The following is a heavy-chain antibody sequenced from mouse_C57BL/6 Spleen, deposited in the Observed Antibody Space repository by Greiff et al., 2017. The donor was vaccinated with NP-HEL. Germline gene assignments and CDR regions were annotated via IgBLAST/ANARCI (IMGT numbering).Heavy chain of an antibody. CDR1: GYTFTSYW. D-gene: IGHD1-1*01. V-gene: IGHV1-55*01. CDR3: ARGGYGSSYGYYFDY. CDR2: IYPGSGST. J-gene: IGHJ2*01. Sequence: VQLQQPGAELVKPGASVKMSCKASGYTFTSYWITWVKQRPGQGLEWIGDIYPGSGSTNYNEKFKSKATLTVDTSSSTAYMQLSSLTSEDSAVYYCARGGYGSSYGYYFDYWGQGTTLTVSS.